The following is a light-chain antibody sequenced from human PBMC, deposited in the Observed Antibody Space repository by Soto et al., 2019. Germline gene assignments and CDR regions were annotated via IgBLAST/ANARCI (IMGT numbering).Light chain of an antibody. CDR2: DDN. CDR1: SSNIGGNS. J-gene: IGLJ1*01. CDR3: GSWDSSLSAYV. V-gene: IGLV1-51*01. Sequence: QSVMTQPPSVSAAPGQKVTISCSGSSSNIGGNSVSWYQQLPETAPKLLIYDDNKRPSGIPDRFSGSKSGTSATLGITGFQTGDEADYYCGSWDSSLSAYVLGTGTKLTVL.